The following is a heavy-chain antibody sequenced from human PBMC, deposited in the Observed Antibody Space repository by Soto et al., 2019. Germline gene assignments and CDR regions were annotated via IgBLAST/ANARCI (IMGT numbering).Heavy chain of an antibody. CDR3: ARSDLRYDILTGYYMNYFDY. D-gene: IGHD3-9*01. V-gene: IGHV4-61*08. Sequence: SETLSLTCTVSGGSISSGGYYWSWIRQHPGKGLEWIGYIYYSGSTNYNPSLKSRVTISVDTSKNQFSLKLSSVTAADTAVYYCARSDLRYDILTGYYMNYFDYWGQGTLVTVSS. J-gene: IGHJ4*02. CDR1: GGSISSGGYY. CDR2: IYYSGST.